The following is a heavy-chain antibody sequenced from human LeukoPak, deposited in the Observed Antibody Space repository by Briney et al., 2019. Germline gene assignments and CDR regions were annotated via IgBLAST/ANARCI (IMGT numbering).Heavy chain of an antibody. CDR3: ARDSNTGWYHGY. D-gene: IGHD6-19*01. CDR2: IYSRGNT. Sequence: GGSLRLSCAASGFTVTTNYMSWVRQAPGKGLEWVSVIYSRGNTYYADSVKGRFTISRDSSKNTLYLQINSLRAEDTAVYYCARDSNTGWYHGYWGQGTLVTVSS. V-gene: IGHV3-66*01. J-gene: IGHJ4*02. CDR1: GFTVTTNY.